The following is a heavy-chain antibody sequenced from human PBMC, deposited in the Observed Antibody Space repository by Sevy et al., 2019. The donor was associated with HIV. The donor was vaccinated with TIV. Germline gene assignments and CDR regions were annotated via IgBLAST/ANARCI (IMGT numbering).Heavy chain of an antibody. D-gene: IGHD2-21*01. CDR2: ISYDGSNK. V-gene: IGHV3-30-3*01. CDR3: ARGGGGDYYFDYGMDV. J-gene: IGHJ6*02. Sequence: GGSLRLSCAASGFTFSGYSMHWVRQAPGKGLEWVAVISYDGSNKYYVDSVKGRFTISRDNPKNTLYLQMNSLRAEDTAVYYCARGGGGDYYFDYGMDVWGQGTTVTVSS. CDR1: GFTFSGYS.